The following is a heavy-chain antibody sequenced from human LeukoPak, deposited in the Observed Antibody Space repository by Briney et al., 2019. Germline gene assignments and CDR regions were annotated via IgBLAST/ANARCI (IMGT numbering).Heavy chain of an antibody. J-gene: IGHJ3*02. D-gene: IGHD3-22*01. Sequence: GGSLRLSCAASGFTFSSYSMNWVRQAPGKGLEWVSSISSSSYIYYADSVKGRFTASRDNAKNSLYLQMNSLRAEDTAVYYCAREHYYDSSGYYYDAFDIWGQGTMVTVSS. CDR2: ISSSSYI. CDR1: GFTFSSYS. CDR3: AREHYYDSSGYYYDAFDI. V-gene: IGHV3-21*01.